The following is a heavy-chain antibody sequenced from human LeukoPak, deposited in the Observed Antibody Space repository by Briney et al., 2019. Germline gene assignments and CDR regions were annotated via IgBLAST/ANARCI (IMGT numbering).Heavy chain of an antibody. CDR1: GFTFSSYG. CDR3: ARDVDWNYDL. D-gene: IGHD1-7*01. Sequence: GGSLRLSCAASGFTFSSYGMHWVRQAPGKGLEWVANIKGSDKGHVDSVKGRFSVSRDDARNSLYLQMDSLRAEDTAVYYCARDVDWNYDLWGQGTVVRVSS. J-gene: IGHJ4*02. CDR2: IKGSDK. V-gene: IGHV3-7*01.